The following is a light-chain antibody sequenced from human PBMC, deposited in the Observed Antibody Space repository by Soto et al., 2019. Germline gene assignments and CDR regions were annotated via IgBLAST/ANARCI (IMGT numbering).Light chain of an antibody. CDR2: EVS. CDR1: NSDVGSYNY. J-gene: IGLJ1*01. Sequence: QSALTQPPSASGSPGQSGTISCTRANSDVGSYNYVSWYQQHPGKAPKVIIYEVSKRASGVPDRFSGSKSGNTASLTVSGLQAEDEADYYCSSYAGTNTRYLFGSGTKFTVL. V-gene: IGLV2-8*01. CDR3: SSYAGTNTRYL.